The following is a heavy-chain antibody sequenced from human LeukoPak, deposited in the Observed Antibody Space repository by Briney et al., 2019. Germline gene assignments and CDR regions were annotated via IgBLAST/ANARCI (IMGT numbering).Heavy chain of an antibody. CDR3: ARASGSDYYDSSGYYAFDY. CDR2: IYYSGST. V-gene: IGHV4-59*01. D-gene: IGHD3-22*01. Sequence: SETLSLTCTVSGGSISSYYWSWIRQPPGKGLEWIGYIYYSGSTNYNPSLKSRVTISVDTSKNQFSLKLSSVTAADTAVYYCARASGSDYYDSSGYYAFDYWGQGTLVTVSS. J-gene: IGHJ4*02. CDR1: GGSISSYY.